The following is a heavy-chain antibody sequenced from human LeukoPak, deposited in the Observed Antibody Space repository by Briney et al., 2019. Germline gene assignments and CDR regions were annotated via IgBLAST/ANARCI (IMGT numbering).Heavy chain of an antibody. CDR1: GFTFINYD. J-gene: IGHJ4*02. CDR3: VRAGYSSGWYRFDY. D-gene: IGHD6-19*01. CDR2: IGPTGES. V-gene: IGHV3-13*01. Sequence: GGSLRLSCVASGFTFINYDMHRVRQATGKGLEWVSSIGPTGESYYPGSVKGRLTISRENARNSLHLQMDSLKVEDTAVYYCVRAGYSSGWYRFDYWGQGILVTVSS.